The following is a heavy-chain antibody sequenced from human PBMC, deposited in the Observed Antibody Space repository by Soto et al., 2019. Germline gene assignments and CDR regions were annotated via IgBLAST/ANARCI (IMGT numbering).Heavy chain of an antibody. CDR1: GGSISSYY. CDR3: ARTLPGSYFDY. V-gene: IGHV4-59*01. Sequence: PSETLSLTCTVSGGSISSYYWSWIRQPPGKGLEWIGYIYYSGSTNYNPSLKSRVTISVDTSKNQFSLKLSSVTAADTAVYYCARTLPGSYFDYWGQGTLVTVSS. CDR2: IYYSGST. D-gene: IGHD1-26*01. J-gene: IGHJ4*02.